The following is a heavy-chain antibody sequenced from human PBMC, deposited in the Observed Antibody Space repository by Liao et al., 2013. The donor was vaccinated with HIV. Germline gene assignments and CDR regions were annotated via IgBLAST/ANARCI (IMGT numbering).Heavy chain of an antibody. D-gene: IGHD3-9*01. J-gene: IGHJ5*02. CDR3: ARDLSGITIFWGWFDP. V-gene: IGHV4-34*01. CDR2: VNHSGST. CDR1: GGSFSGYY. Sequence: QVQLQQWGAGLLKPSETLSLTCAVFGGSFSGYYWNWIRQPPREGAWSGLGKVNHSGSTNYKSSLKSRVTISLDTSKNQFSLNLSSVTAADTAVYYCARDLSGITIFWGWFDPWGQGTLVTVSS.